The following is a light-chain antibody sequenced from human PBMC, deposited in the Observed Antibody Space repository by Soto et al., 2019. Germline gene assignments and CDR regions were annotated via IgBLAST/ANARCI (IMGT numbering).Light chain of an antibody. J-gene: IGKJ1*01. Sequence: EIVLTQSPATLSLSPGERATLSCRASQSVGTYLAWYQQKPGQAPRLLISGASTRAAGISDRFRGSGSGTEFTLTISSLRSEDSAIYYCQQYFEWPPMTFGQGTMVDIK. CDR1: QSVGTY. CDR3: QQYFEWPPMT. CDR2: GAS. V-gene: IGKV3-15*01.